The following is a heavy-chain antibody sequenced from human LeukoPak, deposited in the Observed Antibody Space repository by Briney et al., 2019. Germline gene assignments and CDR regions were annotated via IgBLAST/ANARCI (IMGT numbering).Heavy chain of an antibody. CDR3: ARLLAVAAHFDY. D-gene: IGHD6-19*01. CDR2: IYYSGST. Sequence: SETLSLTCTVSGGSISSSSYYWGWIRQPPGKGLEWIGSIYYSGSTYYNPSLKSRVTISVDTSKNQFSLKLSSVTAADTAVYYCARLLAVAAHFDYWGQGTLVTVSS. J-gene: IGHJ4*02. CDR1: GGSISSSSYY. V-gene: IGHV4-39*01.